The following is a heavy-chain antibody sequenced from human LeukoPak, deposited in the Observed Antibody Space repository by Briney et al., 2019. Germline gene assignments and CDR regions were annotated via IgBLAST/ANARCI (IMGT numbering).Heavy chain of an antibody. CDR3: ARGTNYGDYGFDY. CDR2: IIPIFGTA. J-gene: IGHJ4*02. D-gene: IGHD4-17*01. Sequence: GASVKDSCKSSVGTFSIYPISWVRQAPGQGLEWMGRIIPIFGTANYAQKLQSRVTLTTDESTSTAYVELSRLRSEDTAVYYCARGTNYGDYGFDYWGQGTLVTVSS. V-gene: IGHV1-69*05. CDR1: VGTFSIYP.